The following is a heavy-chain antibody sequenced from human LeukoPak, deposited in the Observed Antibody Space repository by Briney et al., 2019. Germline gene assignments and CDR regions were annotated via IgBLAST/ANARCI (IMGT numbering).Heavy chain of an antibody. CDR3: ARERSIAEFDP. CDR1: GFTFSSYS. Sequence: PGGSLRLSCADSGFTFSSYSMNWVRQAPGKGLEWVSSISSSSSYIYYADSVKGRFTISRDNAKNSLYLQMNSLRAEDTAVYYCARERSIAEFDPWGQGTLVTVSS. V-gene: IGHV3-21*01. D-gene: IGHD6-6*01. J-gene: IGHJ5*02. CDR2: ISSSSSYI.